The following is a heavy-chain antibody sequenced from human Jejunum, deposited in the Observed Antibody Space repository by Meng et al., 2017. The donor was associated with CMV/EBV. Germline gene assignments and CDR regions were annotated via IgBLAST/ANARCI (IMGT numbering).Heavy chain of an antibody. Sequence: VHLLQSGPEVKQPGASVGVSCKASGYTFGSYGICWVRQAPGQGLEWMGWFVNYVDTYPAPKFQGRVTMTTDTHTNTAFMELRSLTSDDTAVYYCASGTPGRSYCDYWGQGTLVTVSS. CDR1: GYTFGSYG. CDR2: FVNYVDT. CDR3: ASGTPGRSYCDY. J-gene: IGHJ4*02. V-gene: IGHV1-18*01. D-gene: IGHD2-15*01.